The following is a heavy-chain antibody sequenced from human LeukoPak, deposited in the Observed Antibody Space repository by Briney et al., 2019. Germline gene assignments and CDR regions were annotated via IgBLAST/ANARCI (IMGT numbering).Heavy chain of an antibody. CDR1: GFTFSDSY. CDR3: ARVVVPAAHNWFDP. CDR2: ISGSSSYT. Sequence: GGSLRLSCAASGFTFSDSYMSWIRQAPGKGLEWVSYISGSSSYTNYADSVRGRFTISRDNAKNTLYLQMNSLRAEDTAVYYCARVVVPAAHNWFDPWGQGTLVTVSS. V-gene: IGHV3-11*06. J-gene: IGHJ5*02. D-gene: IGHD2-2*01.